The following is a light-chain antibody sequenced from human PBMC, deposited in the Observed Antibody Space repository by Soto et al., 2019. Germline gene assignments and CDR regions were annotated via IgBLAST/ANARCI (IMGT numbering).Light chain of an antibody. CDR3: LQPSNSPWT. J-gene: IGKJ1*01. CDR1: QAIRHD. Sequence: DIQMTQSPSSLSASVGDRVTITCRASQAIRHDVGWYQQKPGKDPKRLIYVASRLESGVTSRFSGSGFGTEFTLTIIGLQPEDFATYYCLQPSNSPWTFGQGTRVEIK. V-gene: IGKV1-17*01. CDR2: VAS.